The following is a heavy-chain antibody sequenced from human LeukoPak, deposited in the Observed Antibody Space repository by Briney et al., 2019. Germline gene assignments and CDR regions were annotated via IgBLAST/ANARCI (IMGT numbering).Heavy chain of an antibody. CDR3: ARGQGIVPHYYFDY. CDR2: INHSGST. V-gene: IGHV4-34*01. CDR1: GGSFSGYY. J-gene: IGHJ4*02. Sequence: SETLSLTCAVYGGSFSGYYWSWIRPPPGKGLEWIGEINHSGSTNYNPSLKSRVTISVDTSKNQFSLKLSSVTAADTAVYYCARGQGIVPHYYFDYWGQGTLVTVSS. D-gene: IGHD2-2*01.